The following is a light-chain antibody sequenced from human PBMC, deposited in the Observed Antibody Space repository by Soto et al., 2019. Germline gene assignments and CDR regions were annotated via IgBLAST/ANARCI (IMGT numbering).Light chain of an antibody. CDR2: DVY. CDR1: SSDVGANTY. J-gene: IGLJ1*01. Sequence: QSVLTQPASVSGSPGQSITISCTGTSSDVGANTYVSWYLQRPGEVTRLVVYDVYYRPSGVSNRFSGSKSGNTASLTISGLQAEDEGDYYCSSYTSSHIFVFGSGTKVTVL. V-gene: IGLV2-14*03. CDR3: SSYTSSHIFV.